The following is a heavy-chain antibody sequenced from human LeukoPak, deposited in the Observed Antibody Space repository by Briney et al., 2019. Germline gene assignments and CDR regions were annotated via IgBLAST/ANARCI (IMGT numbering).Heavy chain of an antibody. CDR3: AKEGTLHFYNSYYFDY. V-gene: IGHV3-21*04. D-gene: IGHD3-22*01. Sequence: GGSLRLSCAASGFTFSSYSMNWVRQAPGKGLEWVSSISSSSSYIYYADSVKGRFTISRDNSKNTLYLQMNSLRAEDTAIYYCAKEGTLHFYNSYYFDYWGQGTLVTVSS. CDR1: GFTFSSYS. J-gene: IGHJ4*02. CDR2: ISSSSSYI.